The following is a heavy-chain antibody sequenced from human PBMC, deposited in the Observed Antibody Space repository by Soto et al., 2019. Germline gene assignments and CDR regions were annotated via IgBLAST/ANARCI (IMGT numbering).Heavy chain of an antibody. D-gene: IGHD1-26*01. CDR3: ARLWSEREPNFDY. J-gene: IGHJ4*02. Sequence: EVQLVESGGGLVQPGGSLTLSCAASGYTFSDSVMHWVRQASGKGLEWVGRIRSKANNYATVYGASVRGRFTISRDDSKNTAYLQMNSLKAEDTAVYYCARLWSEREPNFDYWGQGTLLSVSS. V-gene: IGHV3-73*02. CDR2: IRSKANNYAT. CDR1: GYTFSDSV.